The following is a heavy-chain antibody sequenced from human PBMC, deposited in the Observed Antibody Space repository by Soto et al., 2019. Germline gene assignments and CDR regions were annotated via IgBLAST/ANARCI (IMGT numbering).Heavy chain of an antibody. J-gene: IGHJ3*02. D-gene: IGHD5-12*01. CDR1: GGTFSSYA. CDR2: IIPIFGTA. Sequence: VQLVQSGAEVKQPGSSVKVSCKASGGTFSSYAISWVRQAPGQGLEWMGGIIPIFGTANYAQKFQGRVTITADESTSTAYMELSSLRSEDTAVYYCAREGGNSGYENDAFDIWGQGTMVTVSS. V-gene: IGHV1-69*01. CDR3: AREGGNSGYENDAFDI.